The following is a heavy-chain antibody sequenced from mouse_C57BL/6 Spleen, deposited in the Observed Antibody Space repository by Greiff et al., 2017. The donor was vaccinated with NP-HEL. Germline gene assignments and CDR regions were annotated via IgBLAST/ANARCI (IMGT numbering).Heavy chain of an antibody. V-gene: IGHV5-17*01. Sequence: DVQLVESGGGLVKPGGSLKLSCAASGFTFSDYGMHWVRQAPEKGLEWVAYISSGSSTIYYADTVKGRFTISRDNAKNTLFLQMTSLRSEDTAMYYCASSRTGTDFDYWGQGTTLTVSS. J-gene: IGHJ2*01. CDR2: ISSGSSTI. D-gene: IGHD4-1*01. CDR1: GFTFSDYG. CDR3: ASSRTGTDFDY.